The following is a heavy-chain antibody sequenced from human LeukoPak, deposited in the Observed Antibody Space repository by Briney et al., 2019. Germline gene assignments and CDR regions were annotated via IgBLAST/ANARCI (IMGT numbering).Heavy chain of an antibody. V-gene: IGHV3-23*01. J-gene: IGHJ4*02. CDR3: ARDSEGSFDY. CDR1: GFTFGTFD. CDR2: LACLDASCTE. D-gene: IGHD3-10*01. Sequence: PGRSLRLSCAASGFTFGTFDMSWVRQAPGKGLEWVSTLACLDASCTEYYSDSVKGRFSISRDTSRSTLSLQVNSLRVEDTAMYYCARDSEGSFDYWGQGTLVTVSS.